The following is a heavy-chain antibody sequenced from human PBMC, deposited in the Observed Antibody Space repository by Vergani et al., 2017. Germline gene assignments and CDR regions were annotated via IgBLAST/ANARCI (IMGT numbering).Heavy chain of an antibody. CDR2: VNHSGST. CDR3: ARQNSSYFDY. V-gene: IGHV4-34*01. CDR1: GWSFSGYY. D-gene: IGHD6-13*01. Sequence: QVPLQQWGAGLFKPSEILSLTCAVYGWSFSGYYCSWIRRPPGKGLGWVGEVNHSGSTNYNPSLKSRVTISVDTSKNQFSLELSSVTAADTAVYYCARQNSSYFDYWGQGTLVTVSS. J-gene: IGHJ4*02.